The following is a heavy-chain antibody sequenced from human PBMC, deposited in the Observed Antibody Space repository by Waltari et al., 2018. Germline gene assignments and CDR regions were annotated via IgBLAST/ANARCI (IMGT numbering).Heavy chain of an antibody. CDR3: ARDFEDDGNYGSYYYYGLDV. CDR1: GYTFSNYG. V-gene: IGHV1-18*01. D-gene: IGHD1-7*01. Sequence: QVQLVQSGPEVKKPGASVKVSCKASGYTFSNYGVSWVRQAPGQGLEWMGWISAHTRNANDAQKCQDRVTMTTDTSTSTAYMELRSLRSDDTAMYYCARDFEDDGNYGSYYYYGLDVWGHGTTVTVSS. J-gene: IGHJ6*02. CDR2: ISAHTRNA.